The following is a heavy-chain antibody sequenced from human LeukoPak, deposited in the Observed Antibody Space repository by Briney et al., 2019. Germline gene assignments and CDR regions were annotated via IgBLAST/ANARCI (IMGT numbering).Heavy chain of an antibody. V-gene: IGHV4-39*07. CDR2: IYYSGST. CDR1: GGSISSSSYY. Sequence: NPSETLSLTCTVSGGSISSSSYYWGWIRQPPGKGLEWIGSIYYSGSTYYNPSLKSRVTISVDTSKNQFSLKLSSVTAADTAVYYCARDRRPSGSLGGDLQSGRYYFDYWGQGTLVTVSS. D-gene: IGHD1-26*01. CDR3: ARDRRPSGSLGGDLQSGRYYFDY. J-gene: IGHJ4*02.